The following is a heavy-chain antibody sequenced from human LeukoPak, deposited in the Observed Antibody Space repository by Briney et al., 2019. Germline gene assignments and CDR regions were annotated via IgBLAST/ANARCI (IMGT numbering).Heavy chain of an antibody. CDR3: ARVLWFAELLTSWYFDL. CDR1: GFTFSSYW. J-gene: IGHJ2*01. D-gene: IGHD3-10*01. V-gene: IGHV3-74*01. CDR2: IDRDGSSA. Sequence: GGSLRLSCAASGFTFSSYWMHWVRQAPGKGLVWVSRIDRDGSSASYAESVKGRFTISRDNAKNTLYLQLNSLRAEDTAVYYCARVLWFAELLTSWYFDLWGRGSLVTVSS.